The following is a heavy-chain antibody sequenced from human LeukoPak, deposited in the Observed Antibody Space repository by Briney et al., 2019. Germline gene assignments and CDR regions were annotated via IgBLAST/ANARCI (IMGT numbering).Heavy chain of an antibody. J-gene: IGHJ6*03. D-gene: IGHD5-12*01. CDR2: IYYSGST. V-gene: IGHV4-59*01. Sequence: PSETLSLTCTVSGGSISSYYWSWIRQPPGKGLEWIGYIYYSGSTNYNPSLKSRVTISVDTSKNQFSLKLSSVTAADTAVYYCARGYSGYAYYYYYYYMDVWGKGTTVTVSS. CDR3: ARGYSGYAYYYYYYYMDV. CDR1: GGSISSYY.